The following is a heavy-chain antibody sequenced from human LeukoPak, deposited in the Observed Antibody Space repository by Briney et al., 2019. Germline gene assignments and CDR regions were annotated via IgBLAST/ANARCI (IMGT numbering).Heavy chain of an antibody. V-gene: IGHV3-30*18. J-gene: IGHJ4*02. Sequence: PGGSLRLSCAASGFTFSSYGMHWVRQAPGKGLEWVAVISYDGSNKYYADSVKGRFTISRDNSKNTLYLQMNSLRAEDTAVYYCTKARGDAGGYDFYFDYWGQGTLVTVSS. CDR3: TKARGDAGGYDFYFDY. CDR2: ISYDGSNK. CDR1: GFTFSSYG. D-gene: IGHD5-12*01.